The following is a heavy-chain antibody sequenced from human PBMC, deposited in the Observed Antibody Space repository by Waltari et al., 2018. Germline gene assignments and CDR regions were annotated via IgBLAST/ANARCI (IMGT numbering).Heavy chain of an antibody. CDR3: AFDGSGSEDYFDF. V-gene: IGHV1-69*01. Sequence: VQLVQSGAEVKKPGSSVKVSCKVSGGTFNNSGISWERQAPGQGLEWMGGVIPVLGAANYAQKFQGRVIISADESSGTVYMEVSSLRSGDTAIYYCAFDGSGSEDYFDFWGQGTLVTVSS. J-gene: IGHJ4*02. CDR1: GGTFNNSG. CDR2: VIPVLGAA. D-gene: IGHD3-10*01.